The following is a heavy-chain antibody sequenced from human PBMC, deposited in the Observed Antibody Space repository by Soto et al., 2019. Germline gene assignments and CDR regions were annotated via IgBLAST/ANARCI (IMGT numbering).Heavy chain of an antibody. V-gene: IGHV1-69*12. CDR3: ARHVPAAGYYYGMDV. Sequence: QVQLVQSGAEVKKPGSSVKVSCKASGGTFSSYAISWVRQAPGQGLEWMGGIIPIFGTANYAQKFQGRVTITAEASTSTASMELSSLRSEDTAVYYCARHVPAAGYYYGMDVWGQGTTVTVSS. J-gene: IGHJ6*02. CDR1: GGTFSSYA. CDR2: IIPIFGTA. D-gene: IGHD2-2*01.